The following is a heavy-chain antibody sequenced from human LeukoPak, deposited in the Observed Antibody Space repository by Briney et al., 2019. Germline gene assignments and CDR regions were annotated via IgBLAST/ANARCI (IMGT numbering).Heavy chain of an antibody. V-gene: IGHV4-59*01. Sequence: PSETLSLTCTVSGGSIRNYYWNWIRQPPGKELEWIGYTSDNGHTDYKPSLKSRVTISVDTSKNQFSLKLTSATAADTAMYYCARWHSHGRYSDYWGQGALVTVSS. D-gene: IGHD5-18*01. J-gene: IGHJ4*02. CDR3: ARWHSHGRYSDY. CDR1: GGSIRNYY. CDR2: TSDNGHT.